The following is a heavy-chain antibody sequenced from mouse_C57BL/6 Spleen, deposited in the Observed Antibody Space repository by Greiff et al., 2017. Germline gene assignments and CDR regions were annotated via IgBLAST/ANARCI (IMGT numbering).Heavy chain of an antibody. J-gene: IGHJ3*01. Sequence: VQLQESGPELVKPGASVKISCKASGYAFSSSWMNWVKQRPGKGLEWIGRIYPGDGDTNYNGKFKGKATLTADKSSSTAYMQLSSLTSEDSAVYFCERWFPTDWGQGTLVTVSA. CDR1: GYAFSSSW. CDR2: IYPGDGDT. CDR3: ERWFPTD. V-gene: IGHV1-82*01. D-gene: IGHD2-2*01.